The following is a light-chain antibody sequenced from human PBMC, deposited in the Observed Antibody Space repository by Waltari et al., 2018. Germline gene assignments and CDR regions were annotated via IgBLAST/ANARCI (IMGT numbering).Light chain of an antibody. J-gene: IGLJ2*01. Sequence: QLVLTQSPSASASLGASVKPTFSLSSAHETYAIAWYQVPSEKGPRFLMRLNSDGRQTKGDGIPDRFSGSSSGTARYLTISSIQSEDDGDYFCQTWGSDIVFGGGTKLTVL. CDR1: SAHETYA. CDR3: QTWGSDIV. V-gene: IGLV4-69*01. CDR2: LNSDGRQ.